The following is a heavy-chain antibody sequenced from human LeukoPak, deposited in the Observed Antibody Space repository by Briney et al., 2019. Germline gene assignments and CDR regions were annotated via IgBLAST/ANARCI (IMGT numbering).Heavy chain of an antibody. Sequence: SVKVSCKASGGTFSSYAISWVRQAPGQGLEWMGGIIPIFGTANYAQKFQGRVTITTDESTSTAYMELSSLRSEDTAVYYCARARGYSYGSRYYYYYMDVWGKGTTVTVSS. J-gene: IGHJ6*03. CDR3: ARARGYSYGSRYYYYYMDV. D-gene: IGHD5-18*01. V-gene: IGHV1-69*05. CDR1: GGTFSSYA. CDR2: IIPIFGTA.